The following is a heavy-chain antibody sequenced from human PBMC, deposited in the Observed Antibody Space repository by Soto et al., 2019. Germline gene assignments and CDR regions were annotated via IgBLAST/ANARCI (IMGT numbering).Heavy chain of an antibody. D-gene: IGHD6-13*01. J-gene: IGHJ4*02. CDR2: ISYDGSNK. V-gene: IGHV3-30*18. CDR1: GFTFNSYG. CDR3: AKAKEGAAAGTFDR. Sequence: QVQLVESGGGVVQPGRSLRLSCAASGFTFNSYGIHWVRQAPGKGLEWVAVISYDGSNKYYADSMKGRFTISRDNSKNTLYLQMNSLRVEDTAVYYCAKAKEGAAAGTFDRWGQGTLVTVSS.